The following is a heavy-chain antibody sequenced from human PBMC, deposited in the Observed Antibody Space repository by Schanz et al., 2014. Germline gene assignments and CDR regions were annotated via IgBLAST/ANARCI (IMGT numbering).Heavy chain of an antibody. CDR1: GFTFSSYG. CDR3: AKDPSHGDYDYYFDY. D-gene: IGHD3-22*01. V-gene: IGHV3-21*01. J-gene: IGHJ4*02. CDR2: ISSSGSYI. Sequence: DVQLLESGGGLVQPGGSLRLSCVASGFTFSSYGMHWVRQAPGKGLEWVSSISSSGSYIHYADSVKGRFTISRDNAKNTLYLQMNSLRAEDTAVYYCAKDPSHGDYDYYFDYWGQGTLVTVSS.